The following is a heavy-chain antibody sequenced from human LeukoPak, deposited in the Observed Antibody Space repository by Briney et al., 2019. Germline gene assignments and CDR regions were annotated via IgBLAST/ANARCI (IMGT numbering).Heavy chain of an antibody. CDR1: GFSVSSNY. V-gene: IGHV3-7*01. D-gene: IGHD1-26*01. Sequence: PGGSLRLSCAASGFSVSSNYMSWVRQAPGKGPEWVAHVKENGNEQYYADSVEGRFTISRDNAKRSLFLQMNNLRVEDTAVYYCARGPGDFDASDIWGQGTMVTVSS. CDR3: ARGPGDFDASDI. CDR2: VKENGNEQ. J-gene: IGHJ3*02.